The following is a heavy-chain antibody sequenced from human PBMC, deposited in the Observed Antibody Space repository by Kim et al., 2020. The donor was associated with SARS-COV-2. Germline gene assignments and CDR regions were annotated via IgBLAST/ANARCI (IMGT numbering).Heavy chain of an antibody. Sequence: SVKGRITIARENSKNTRYLQMNSLQPEDTALYYCAKEAGSGSYNPYLDSWGQGALVTVSS. CDR3: AKEAGSGSYNPYLDS. V-gene: IGHV3-30*02. J-gene: IGHJ4*02. D-gene: IGHD3-10*01.